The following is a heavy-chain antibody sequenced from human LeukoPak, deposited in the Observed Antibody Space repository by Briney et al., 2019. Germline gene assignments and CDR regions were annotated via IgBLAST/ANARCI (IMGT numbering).Heavy chain of an antibody. D-gene: IGHD3-3*01. V-gene: IGHV4-59*01. Sequence: SETLSLTCTVSGGSISSYYWSWIRQPPGKGLEWIGYIYYSGSTNYNPSLKSRVTISVDTSKNQFSLKLSSVTAADTAVYYCATNHRITIFGEGAFDIWGQGTMVTVSS. CDR1: GGSISSYY. J-gene: IGHJ3*02. CDR3: ATNHRITIFGEGAFDI. CDR2: IYYSGST.